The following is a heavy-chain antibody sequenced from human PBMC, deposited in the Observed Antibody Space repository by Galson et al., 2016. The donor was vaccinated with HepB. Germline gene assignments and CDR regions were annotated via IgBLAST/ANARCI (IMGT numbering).Heavy chain of an antibody. CDR2: ISGSSAYT. CDR1: GFIFSEYA. CDR3: AKDLGERLVTVYYYMDA. J-gene: IGHJ6*03. Sequence: SLRLSCAASGFIFSEYAMSWVRRAPGKGLEWVSAISGSSAYTYYADSVQGRFTISRDNSQNTLYLQMNSLRAEDTAVYYCAKDLGERLVTVYYYMDAWGKGTTVTVSS. D-gene: IGHD3-16*01. V-gene: IGHV3-23*01.